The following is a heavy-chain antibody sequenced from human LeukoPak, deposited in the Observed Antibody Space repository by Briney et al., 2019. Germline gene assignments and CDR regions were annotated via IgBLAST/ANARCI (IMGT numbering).Heavy chain of an antibody. CDR1: RGSFSGYY. J-gene: IGHJ5*02. D-gene: IGHD2-8*01. V-gene: IGHV4-34*01. CDR2: INHSGST. Sequence: SETLSLTCAVYRGSFSGYYWSWIRQPPGKGLEWIGEINHSGSTNYTPSLKSRVTISVDTSKNQFSLKLSSVTAADTAVYYCARVGYGVYGSKKGFDPWGQGTLVTVPS. CDR3: ARVGYGVYGSKKGFDP.